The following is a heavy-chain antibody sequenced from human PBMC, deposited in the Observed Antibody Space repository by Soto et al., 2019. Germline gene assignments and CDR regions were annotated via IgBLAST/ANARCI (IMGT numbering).Heavy chain of an antibody. CDR1: GFSFSSYA. Sequence: VQLLESGGGLVQPGGSLRLSCAASGFSFSSYAMSWVRQAPGKGLEWVSAISGSGGSAYYADSVKGRFTFSRDNSEDTLYLQMNSLRDEDTAVYYCTKQGAAQGYVDVWGKGTTVTVSS. CDR3: TKQGAAQGYVDV. D-gene: IGHD6-6*01. J-gene: IGHJ6*03. CDR2: ISGSGGSA. V-gene: IGHV3-23*01.